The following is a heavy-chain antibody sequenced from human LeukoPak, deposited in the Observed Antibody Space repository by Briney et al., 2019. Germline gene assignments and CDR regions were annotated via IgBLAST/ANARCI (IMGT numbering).Heavy chain of an antibody. V-gene: IGHV3-30-3*01. CDR3: RGGGVDY. J-gene: IGHJ4*02. CDR2: ISYDGSNK. Sequence: PGGSLRLSCAASGFTFSSYWMSWVRQAPGKGLEWVAVISYDGSNKYYADSVKGRFTISRDNSKNTLYLQMNSLRAEDTAVYYCRGGGVDYWGQGTLVTVSS. D-gene: IGHD1-26*01. CDR1: GFTFSSYW.